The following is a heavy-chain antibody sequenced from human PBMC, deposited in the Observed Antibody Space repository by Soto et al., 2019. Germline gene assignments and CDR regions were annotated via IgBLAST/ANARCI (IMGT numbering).Heavy chain of an antibody. J-gene: IGHJ5*02. Sequence: SETLSLTCTVSGGSISSLYWSWIRQPPGKGLEWIGYIHYSGSTNYNPSLKSRVTISVDTSKNQFSLKLSSVTAADTAVYYCARPHGGSSGWDNWFDPWGQGTLVTVSS. CDR2: IHYSGST. CDR3: ARPHGGSSGWDNWFDP. D-gene: IGHD6-25*01. CDR1: GGSISSLY. V-gene: IGHV4-59*11.